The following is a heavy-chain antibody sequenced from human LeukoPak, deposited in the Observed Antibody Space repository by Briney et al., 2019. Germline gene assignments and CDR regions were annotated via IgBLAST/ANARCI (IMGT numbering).Heavy chain of an antibody. CDR2: INSDGSST. D-gene: IGHD3-10*01. CDR3: ARDQYSMVRGVIVDY. J-gene: IGHJ4*02. CDR1: GFTFSSYW. Sequence: GGSLRLSCAASGFTFSSYWMHWVRQAPGKGLVWVSRINSDGSSTTYADSVKGRFTISRDNAKNTLYLQMNSLGAEDTAVYYCARDQYSMVRGVIVDYWGQGTLVTVSS. V-gene: IGHV3-74*01.